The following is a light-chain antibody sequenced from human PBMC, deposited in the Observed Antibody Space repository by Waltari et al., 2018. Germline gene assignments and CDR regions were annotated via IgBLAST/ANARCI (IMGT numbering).Light chain of an antibody. Sequence: EIVLKQSPGTLPLPLGERATLSCRARQRVSRALAWYQQKPGQAPRLLIYGASTRATGIPDRFSGSGSGTDFSLTISRLEPDDFALYYCQHYLSLPVTFGQGTTVEI. CDR1: QRVSRA. CDR3: QHYLSLPVT. J-gene: IGKJ1*01. CDR2: GAS. V-gene: IGKV3-20*01.